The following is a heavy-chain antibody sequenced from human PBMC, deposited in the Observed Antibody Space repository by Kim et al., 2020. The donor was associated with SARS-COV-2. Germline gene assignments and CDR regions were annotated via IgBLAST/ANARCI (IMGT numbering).Heavy chain of an antibody. CDR2: IYPGDSDT. CDR3: ARVGKYCSGGSCYSGHFDY. Sequence: GESLKISCKGSGYSFTSYWIGWVRQMPGKGLEWMGIIYPGDSDTRYSPSFQGQVTISADKSISTAYLQWSSLKASDTAMYYCARVGKYCSGGSCYSGHFDYWGQGTLVTVSS. CDR1: GYSFTSYW. J-gene: IGHJ4*02. D-gene: IGHD2-15*01. V-gene: IGHV5-51*01.